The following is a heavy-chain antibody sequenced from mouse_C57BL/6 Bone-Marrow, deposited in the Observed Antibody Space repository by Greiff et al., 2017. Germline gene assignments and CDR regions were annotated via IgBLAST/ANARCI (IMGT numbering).Heavy chain of an antibody. Sequence: QVQLKQSGAELVKPGASVKISCKASGYAFSSYWMNWVKQRPGKGLEWIGQIYPGDGDTNYNGKFKGKATLTADKSSSTAYMQLSSLTSEDSAVYVCARERLGFLLPWYFDVWGTGTTVTVSS. CDR3: ARERLGFLLPWYFDV. CDR2: IYPGDGDT. V-gene: IGHV1-80*01. D-gene: IGHD2-10*01. CDR1: GYAFSSYW. J-gene: IGHJ1*03.